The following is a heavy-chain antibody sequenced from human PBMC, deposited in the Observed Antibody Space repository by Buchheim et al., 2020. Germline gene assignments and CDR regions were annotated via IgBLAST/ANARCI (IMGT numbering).Heavy chain of an antibody. V-gene: IGHV4-34*01. CDR1: GGSFSGYY. J-gene: IGHJ5*02. CDR2: INHSGST. Sequence: QVQLQQWGAGLLKPSETLSLTCAVYGGSFSGYYWSWIRQPPGKGLEWIGEINHSGSTNYNPSLKSRVTISVDTSKNQFSLKLSSVTAADTAVYYCARVTVLMVRQMSWFDPWGQGTL. D-gene: IGHD2-8*01. CDR3: ARVTVLMVRQMSWFDP.